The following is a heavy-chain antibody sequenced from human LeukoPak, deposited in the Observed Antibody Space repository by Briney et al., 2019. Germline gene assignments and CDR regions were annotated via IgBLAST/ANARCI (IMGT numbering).Heavy chain of an antibody. CDR1: GFTFSNYW. Sequence: GGSERLSCAASGFTFSNYWMSWVRQAPGKGLEWVADIKQDATQKYYVDSVEGRFTISRDNAKSSLYLQMNSLRVEDTAVYYCARDCGSDCSRAFDIWGQGTMV. V-gene: IGHV3-7*05. CDR2: IKQDATQK. J-gene: IGHJ3*02. D-gene: IGHD2-21*02. CDR3: ARDCGSDCSRAFDI.